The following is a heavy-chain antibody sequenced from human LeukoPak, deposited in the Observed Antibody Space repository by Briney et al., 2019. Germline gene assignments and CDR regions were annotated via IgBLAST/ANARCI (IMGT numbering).Heavy chain of an antibody. D-gene: IGHD2-2*01. J-gene: IGHJ4*02. CDR2: IYTSGST. Sequence: PSETLSLTCTVSGGSISSYYWSWIRQPAGKGLEWIGRIYTSGSTNYNPSLKSRVTMSVDTSKNQFSLKLSSVTAADTAVYYCAKQAFCSSSNCYPFDYWGQGTLVTVSS. CDR3: AKQAFCSSSNCYPFDY. V-gene: IGHV4-4*07. CDR1: GGSISSYY.